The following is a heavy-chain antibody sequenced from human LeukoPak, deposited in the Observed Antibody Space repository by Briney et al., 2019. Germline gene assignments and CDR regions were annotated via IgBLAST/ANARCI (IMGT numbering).Heavy chain of an antibody. CDR1: GSSISSYY. Sequence: PGGSLSLTCTVSGSSISSYYWSWIRQPPGKGLEWIGYMYNSGSTNYNPSLKSRVTLSVDTSKNQVSLKLTSVTAADTAVYYCARAGSGYSFDYWGQGTLVTVSS. V-gene: IGHV4-59*01. CDR2: MYNSGST. J-gene: IGHJ4*02. CDR3: ARAGSGYSFDY. D-gene: IGHD5-18*01.